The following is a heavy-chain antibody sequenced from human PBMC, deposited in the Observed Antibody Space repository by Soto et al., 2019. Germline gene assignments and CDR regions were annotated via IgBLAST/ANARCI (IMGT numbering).Heavy chain of an antibody. CDR2: INAGNGHT. V-gene: IGHV1-3*01. CDR1: GYTFTRYA. J-gene: IGHJ3*01. D-gene: IGHD5-12*01. Sequence: QVQLVQSGAELKKPGASVKVSCKASGYTFTRYALHWVRQAPGQRLEWMGWINAGNGHTKYSREFRDRLTSTMDTSASTAYMELRSLESADTAVFYCSRDFAGGLNDGFDFWGQGTMVTGSS. CDR3: SRDFAGGLNDGFDF.